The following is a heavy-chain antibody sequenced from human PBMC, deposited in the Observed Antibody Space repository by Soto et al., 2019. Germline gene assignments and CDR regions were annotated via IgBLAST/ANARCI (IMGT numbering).Heavy chain of an antibody. Sequence: SETLSLTCAVSGYSMTSGYYWGWVRQPPGKGLEWLGSIYHGGSVYYNPSLKSRVTISLDTSKNHFSLHLTSVTAADTAIYYCARTFDDYGMDVWGQGTTVTVSS. CDR2: IYHGGSV. J-gene: IGHJ6*02. V-gene: IGHV4-38-2*01. D-gene: IGHD3-9*01. CDR3: ARTFDDYGMDV. CDR1: GYSMTSGYY.